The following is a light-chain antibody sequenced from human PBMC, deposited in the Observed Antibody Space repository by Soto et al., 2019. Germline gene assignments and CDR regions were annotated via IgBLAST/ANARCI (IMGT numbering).Light chain of an antibody. CDR1: STDVGGYNY. V-gene: IGLV2-14*01. Sequence: QSALTQPASVSGSPGQSITISCTGTSTDVGGYNYVSWYQQHPGKVPKLMIYEVNNRPSGVSNRFSGSKSGNTASLTISGLQAEDEADYYCASYTSTSTYVFGIGTKVTVL. CDR3: ASYTSTSTYV. CDR2: EVN. J-gene: IGLJ1*01.